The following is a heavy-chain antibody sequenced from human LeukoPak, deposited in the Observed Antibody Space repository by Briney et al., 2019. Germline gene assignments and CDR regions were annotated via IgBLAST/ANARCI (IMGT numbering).Heavy chain of an antibody. Sequence: ASVKVSCKASGGTFSSYAISWVRQAPGQGLEWMAWINPDSGSTNFAQKFQGRITMTRDTSIATAYMELSRLTSDDTAVYYCARQRITMVKNAFDIWGQGTLVTVSS. CDR1: GGTFSSYA. CDR2: INPDSGST. D-gene: IGHD3-10*01. CDR3: ARQRITMVKNAFDI. J-gene: IGHJ3*02. V-gene: IGHV1-2*02.